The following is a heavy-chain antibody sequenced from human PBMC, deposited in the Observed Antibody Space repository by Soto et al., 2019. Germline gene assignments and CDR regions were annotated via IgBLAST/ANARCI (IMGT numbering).Heavy chain of an antibody. CDR1: GGSISSYY. CDR2: IYYSGST. CDR3: ARVDIDAFDI. Sequence: KASETLSLTCTVSGGSISSYYWSWIRQPPGKGLEWIGYIYYSGSTNYNPSHKSRVTISVDTSKNQFSLKLSSVTAADTAVYYCARVDIDAFDIWGQGTMVTVSS. V-gene: IGHV4-59*01. D-gene: IGHD5-12*01. J-gene: IGHJ3*02.